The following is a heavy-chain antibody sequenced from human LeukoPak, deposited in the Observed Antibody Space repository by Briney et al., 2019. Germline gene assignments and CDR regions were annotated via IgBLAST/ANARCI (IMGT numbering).Heavy chain of an antibody. CDR1: GYTFTGYY. V-gene: IGHV1-18*04. J-gene: IGHJ4*02. Sequence: ASVKVSCKASGYTFTGYYMHWVRQAPGQGLEWMGWISAYNGNTNYAQKLQGRVTMTTDTSTSTAYMELRSLRSEDTAVYYCARSDYDFWSGYPDYWGQGTLVTVSS. CDR3: ARSDYDFWSGYPDY. D-gene: IGHD3-3*01. CDR2: ISAYNGNT.